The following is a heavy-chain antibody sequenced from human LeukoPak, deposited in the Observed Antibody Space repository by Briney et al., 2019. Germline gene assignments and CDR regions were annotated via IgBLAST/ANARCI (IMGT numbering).Heavy chain of an antibody. CDR3: ARDSGSYAFDY. CDR1: GRTFSSYA. CDR2: IIPIFGTA. Sequence: SVKLSCNASGRTFSSYAISWVRHAPGQGLEWMGGIIPIFGTANYAQKFQGRVTITTDESTHTAYMELSSLRSEDTAVYYCARDSGSYAFDYWGQGTLVTVSS. D-gene: IGHD1-26*01. V-gene: IGHV1-69*05. J-gene: IGHJ4*02.